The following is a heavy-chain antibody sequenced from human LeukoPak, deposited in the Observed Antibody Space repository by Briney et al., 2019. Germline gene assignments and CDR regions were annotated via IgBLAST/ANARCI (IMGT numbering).Heavy chain of an antibody. J-gene: IGHJ5*02. CDR3: ARVPVAGYNWFDP. CDR2: ISYSGST. CDR1: GGSISSYY. Sequence: PSETLSLTCTVSGGSISSYYWSWIRQPPGKGLEWIGYISYSGSTNYNPSLKSRVTISVDTSKNQFSLKLTSVTAADTAVYYCARVPVAGYNWFDPWGQGTLVTVSS. V-gene: IGHV4-59*01. D-gene: IGHD6-19*01.